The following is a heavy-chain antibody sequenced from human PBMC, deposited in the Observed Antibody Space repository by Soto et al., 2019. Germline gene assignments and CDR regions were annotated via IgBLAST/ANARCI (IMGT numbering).Heavy chain of an antibody. CDR2: IYYSGST. CDR1: GGSISSVGHY. J-gene: IGHJ5*02. D-gene: IGHD3-22*01. V-gene: IGHV4-31*03. CDR3: AKGPEALATYYYDNWSDP. Sequence: SETLSLTCSVSGGSISSVGHYWTWIRQQPGKGLEWIGYIYYSGSTDYNPSRKSRVTISVDRSKNQFSLNLSSVTAADTAVYYCAKGPEALATYYYDNWSDPWGQGTLVTVSS.